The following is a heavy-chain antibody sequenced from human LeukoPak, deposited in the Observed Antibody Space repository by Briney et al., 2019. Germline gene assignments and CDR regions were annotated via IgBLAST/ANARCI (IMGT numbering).Heavy chain of an antibody. CDR2: INPYNGNT. D-gene: IGHD4-17*01. CDR1: GYTFNIYG. Sequence: EASVTVSCKASGYTFNIYGISWVRQAHGQGLECMGWINPYNGNTNYALKVQDRVTMTTDTSTSTAYLELRSLRSDDTAIYYCAREIYGRFDYWGQGTLVTVSS. J-gene: IGHJ4*02. V-gene: IGHV1-18*01. CDR3: AREIYGRFDY.